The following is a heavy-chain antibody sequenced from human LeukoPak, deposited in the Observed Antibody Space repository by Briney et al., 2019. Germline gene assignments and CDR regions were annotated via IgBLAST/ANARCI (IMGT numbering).Heavy chain of an antibody. J-gene: IGHJ4*02. Sequence: SETLFLTCTVSGGSISSYYWSWIRQPPGKGLEWIGYIYYRGSTNYNPSLKSRVTISVDTSKNQFSLKLSSVTAADTAVYYCARLSGYSSGHYYSDYWGQGTLVTVSS. V-gene: IGHV4-59*01. D-gene: IGHD3-22*01. CDR1: GGSISSYY. CDR2: IYYRGST. CDR3: ARLSGYSSGHYYSDY.